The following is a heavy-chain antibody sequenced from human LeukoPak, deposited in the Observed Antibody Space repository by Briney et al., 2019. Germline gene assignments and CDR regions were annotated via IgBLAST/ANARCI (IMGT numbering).Heavy chain of an antibody. CDR3: ARQTYYYDSSGYYGVYYYGMDV. D-gene: IGHD3-22*01. Sequence: SETLSLTCTVSGGSISSSSYYWGWIRQPPGKGLEWIGSIYYSGSTYYNPSLKSRVTIPVDTSKSQFSLKLSSVTAADTAVYYCARQTYYYDSSGYYGVYYYGMDVWGQGTTVSVSS. V-gene: IGHV4-39*01. CDR1: GGSISSSSYY. J-gene: IGHJ6*02. CDR2: IYYSGST.